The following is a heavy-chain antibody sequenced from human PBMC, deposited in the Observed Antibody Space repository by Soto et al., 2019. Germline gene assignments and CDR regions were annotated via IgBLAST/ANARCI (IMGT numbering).Heavy chain of an antibody. CDR1: GYSFTSYW. CDR2: IDPSDSYT. J-gene: IGHJ6*02. D-gene: IGHD6-13*01. CDR3: ASRTPWYSSHPHYYYYGMDV. V-gene: IGHV5-10-1*01. Sequence: PGESLKISCKGSGYSFTSYWISWVRQMPGKGLEWMGRIDPSDSYTNYSPSFQGHVTISADKSISTAYLQWSSLKASDTAMYYCASRTPWYSSHPHYYYYGMDVWGQGTKVTVSS.